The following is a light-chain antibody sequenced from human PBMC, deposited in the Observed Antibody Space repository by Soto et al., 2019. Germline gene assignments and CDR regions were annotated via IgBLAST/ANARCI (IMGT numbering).Light chain of an antibody. V-gene: IGKV3-11*01. J-gene: IGKJ1*01. CDR3: HLRNNLPGT. CDR2: GAS. CDR1: QSVSSR. Sequence: DIVLSKSPGTLFLSKGVRATLSCRASQSVSSRLAWYQQKPGQAPRLLISGASSRATGIPDRFSGCGSGTEFTLTVCSLGPEDFAVFYCHLRNNLPGTCGRGTKVDIK.